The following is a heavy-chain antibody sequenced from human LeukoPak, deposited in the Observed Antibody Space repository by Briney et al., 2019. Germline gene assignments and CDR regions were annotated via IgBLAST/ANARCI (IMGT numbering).Heavy chain of an antibody. Sequence: ASVTVSCKASGYTFTAYYMHWVRQAPGQGLEWMGWINPNTGGTNYAQKFQGRVTMTRDTSINTAYMELSRLRSDDTAVYYCARGPYDRYTAMPYYFDYWGQGTLVTVSS. V-gene: IGHV1-2*02. J-gene: IGHJ4*02. D-gene: IGHD2-2*01. CDR2: INPNTGGT. CDR1: GYTFTAYY. CDR3: ARGPYDRYTAMPYYFDY.